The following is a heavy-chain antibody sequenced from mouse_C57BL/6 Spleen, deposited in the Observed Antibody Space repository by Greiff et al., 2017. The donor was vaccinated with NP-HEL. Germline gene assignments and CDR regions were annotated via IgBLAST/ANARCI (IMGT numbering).Heavy chain of an antibody. CDR2: IYPGSGNT. CDR3: ARGNWDHWYFDV. V-gene: IGHV1-76*01. CDR1: GYTFTDYY. J-gene: IGHJ1*03. Sequence: QVQLKESGAELVRPGASVKLSCKASGYTFTDYYINWVKQRPGQGLEWIARIYPGSGNTYYNEKFKGKATLTAEKSSSTAYMQLSSLTSEDSAVYFCARGNWDHWYFDVWGTGTTVTVSS. D-gene: IGHD4-1*01.